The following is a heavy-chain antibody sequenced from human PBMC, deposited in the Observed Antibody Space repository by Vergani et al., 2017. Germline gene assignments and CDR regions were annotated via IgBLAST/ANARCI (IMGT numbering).Heavy chain of an antibody. J-gene: IGHJ2*01. CDR2: IYYSGST. CDR3: ARVGIAAADPLSEENWYSDL. V-gene: IGHV4-59*01. D-gene: IGHD6-13*01. Sequence: QVQLQESGPGLVKPSETLSLTCTVSGGSISSYYWSWIRQPPGKGLEWIGYIYYSGSTNYTPALKSRVTISVDTSKNQFSLKLSSVTAADTAVYYCARVGIAAADPLSEENWYSDLWGRGTLVTVSS. CDR1: GGSISSYY.